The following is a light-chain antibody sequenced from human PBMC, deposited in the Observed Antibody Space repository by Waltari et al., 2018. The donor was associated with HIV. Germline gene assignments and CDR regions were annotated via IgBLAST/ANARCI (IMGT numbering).Light chain of an antibody. CDR2: PHT. CDR1: SSNIGSNY. Sequence: QSVLTQPPSASGTPGQRVTISCSGSSSNIGSNYVYWYQQLPGAAPNLLIYPHTRRPSGGPDRFSGSKAGTSASLAITGLRSEDEADYYCATWDDSLSGYVFGTGTKVTVL. V-gene: IGLV1-47*01. J-gene: IGLJ1*01. CDR3: ATWDDSLSGYV.